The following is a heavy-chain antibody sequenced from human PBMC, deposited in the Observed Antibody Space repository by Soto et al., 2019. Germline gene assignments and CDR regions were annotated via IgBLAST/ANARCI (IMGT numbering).Heavy chain of an antibody. D-gene: IGHD3-10*01. V-gene: IGHV3-23*01. CDR2: ISGSGGST. J-gene: IGHJ6*03. CDR3: AKDNRYYGSGSPYYYYYYMDV. Sequence: GGSLRLSCAASGFTFSSYAMSWVRQAPGKGLEWVSAISGSGGSTYYADSVKGRFTISGDNSKNTPYQQMNSLRAEDTAVYYCAKDNRYYGSGSPYYYYYYMDVWGKGTTVTVSS. CDR1: GFTFSSYA.